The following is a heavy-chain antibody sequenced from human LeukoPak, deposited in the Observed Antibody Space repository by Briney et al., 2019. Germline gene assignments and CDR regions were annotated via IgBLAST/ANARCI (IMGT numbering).Heavy chain of an antibody. J-gene: IGHJ4*02. CDR2: ISSSSSYI. Sequence: GGSLRLSCAASGFTFSSYSMNWVRQAPGKGLESVSSISSSSSYIYYADSVKGRFTISRDNAKNSLYLQMNSLRAEDTAVYYCASMAYYYDSSGYSAPRDYWGQGTLVTVSS. CDR3: ASMAYYYDSSGYSAPRDY. CDR1: GFTFSSYS. V-gene: IGHV3-21*01. D-gene: IGHD3-22*01.